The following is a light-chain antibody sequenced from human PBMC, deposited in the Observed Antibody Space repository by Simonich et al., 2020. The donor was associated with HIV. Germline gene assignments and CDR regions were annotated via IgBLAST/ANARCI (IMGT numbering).Light chain of an antibody. CDR3: QQYNNWPYT. V-gene: IGKV3-15*01. CDR2: AAS. Sequence: EIVMTQSPATLSVSPGERAALSCRASQSVSSNLAWYQQKPGQAPRLLIYAASTRATGIPARFSGRGSGTEFTLTISSLQSEDFAVYYCQQYNNWPYTFGQGTKLEIK. J-gene: IGKJ2*01. CDR1: QSVSSN.